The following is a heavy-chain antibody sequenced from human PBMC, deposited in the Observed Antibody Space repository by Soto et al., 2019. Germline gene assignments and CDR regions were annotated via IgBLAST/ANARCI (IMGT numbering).Heavy chain of an antibody. V-gene: IGHV3-23*01. CDR2: ISGSGGST. CDR1: GFTFSSYA. CDR3: AKDLHGKLWPIGAFDY. Sequence: GGSLRLSCAASGFTFSSYAMSWVRQAPGKGLEWVSAISGSGGSTYYADSVKGRFTISRDNSKNTLYLQMNSLRAEDTAVYYCAKDLHGKLWPIGAFDYWGQGTLVTVSS. D-gene: IGHD2-21*01. J-gene: IGHJ4*02.